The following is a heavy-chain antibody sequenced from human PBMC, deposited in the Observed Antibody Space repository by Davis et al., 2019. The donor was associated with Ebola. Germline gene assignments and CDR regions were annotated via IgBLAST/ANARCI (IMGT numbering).Heavy chain of an antibody. CDR1: GGTFSSYA. J-gene: IGHJ4*02. Sequence: SVKVSCKASGGTFSSYAISWVRQAPGQGLEWMGGIIPIFGTANYAQKFQGRVTITADESTSTAYMELSSLRSEDTAVYYCARERDCTNGVCSSPTFDYWGQGTLVTVSS. CDR2: IIPIFGTA. D-gene: IGHD2-8*01. V-gene: IGHV1-69*13. CDR3: ARERDCTNGVCSSPTFDY.